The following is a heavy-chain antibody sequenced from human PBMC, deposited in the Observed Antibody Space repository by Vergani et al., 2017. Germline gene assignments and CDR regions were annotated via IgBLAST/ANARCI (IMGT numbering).Heavy chain of an antibody. CDR1: GGSISSYY. Sequence: QVQLQESGPGLVKPSETLSLTCTVSGGSISSYYWSWIRQPPGKGLEWIGHIYYSGSTNYNPSLKSRVTISVDTSKNQFSLKLSSVTAADTAVYYCARGPGKWLVGNYYYGMDVWGQGTTVTVSS. J-gene: IGHJ6*02. D-gene: IGHD6-19*01. V-gene: IGHV4-59*12. CDR3: ARGPGKWLVGNYYYGMDV. CDR2: IYYSGST.